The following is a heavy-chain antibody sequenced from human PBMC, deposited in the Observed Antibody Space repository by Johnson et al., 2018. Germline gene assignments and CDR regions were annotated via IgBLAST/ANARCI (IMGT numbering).Heavy chain of an antibody. CDR3: ARDREMATITCYYYYYMDV. V-gene: IGHV3-23*04. J-gene: IGHJ6*03. CDR1: GFTFDDYA. Sequence: VRLVESGGGVVQPGRSLRLSCAASGFTFDDYAMSWVRQAPGKGLEWVSAISGSGGSTYYADSLKGRFTTSRDNSKNTLYLQMNSLRAEDTAVYYCARDREMATITCYYYYYMDVWGKGTTVTVSS. CDR2: ISGSGGST. D-gene: IGHD5-24*01.